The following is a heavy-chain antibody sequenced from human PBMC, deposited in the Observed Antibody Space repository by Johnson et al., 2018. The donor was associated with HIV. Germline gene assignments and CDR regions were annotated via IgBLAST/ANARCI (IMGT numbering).Heavy chain of an antibody. CDR2: VTGTGGDT. CDR3: AKASHYDSSGNPSDAFDI. V-gene: IGHV3-23*04. CDR1: GFTFSSYG. J-gene: IGHJ3*02. D-gene: IGHD3-22*01. Sequence: EQLVESGGGLVQPGGSLRLSCAASGFTFSSYGMSWVRQAPGKGLEWVSGVTGTGGDTYYAESVKGRFTISRDNSKNTLYLQMNKLRAEDTAVYYCAKASHYDSSGNPSDAFDIWGQGTMVTVSS.